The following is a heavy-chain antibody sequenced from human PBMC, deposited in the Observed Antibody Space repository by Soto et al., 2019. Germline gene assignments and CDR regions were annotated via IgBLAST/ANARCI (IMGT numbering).Heavy chain of an antibody. CDR3: AHRRNFWSGYRNNWFDP. J-gene: IGHJ5*02. D-gene: IGHD3-3*01. CDR2: IYWDDDK. V-gene: IGHV2-5*02. Sequence: SGPTLVNPTQTLTLTCTFSGFSLSTSGVGVGWIRQPPGKALEWLALIYWDDDKRYSPSLKSRLTITKDTSKNQVVLTMTNMDPVDTATYYCAHRRNFWSGYRNNWFDPWGQGTLVTAPQ. CDR1: GFSLSTSGVG.